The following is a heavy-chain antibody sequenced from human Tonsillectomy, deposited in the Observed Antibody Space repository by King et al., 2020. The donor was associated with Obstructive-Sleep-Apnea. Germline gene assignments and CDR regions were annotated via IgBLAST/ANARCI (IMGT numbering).Heavy chain of an antibody. CDR1: GFTVSSNY. CDR3: ARDHYGDYAAGDY. CDR2: IYCGCST. D-gene: IGHD4-17*01. J-gene: IGHJ4*02. V-gene: IGHV3-66*01. Sequence: VQLVESGGGLVQPGGSLRLSCAASGFTVSSNYMSGVRQAPGKGLEGVVFIYCGCSTYYADSVKGRFTISRDNSKNTLYLQMNSLRAEETAVYYCARDHYGDYAAGDYWGQGTLVTVSS.